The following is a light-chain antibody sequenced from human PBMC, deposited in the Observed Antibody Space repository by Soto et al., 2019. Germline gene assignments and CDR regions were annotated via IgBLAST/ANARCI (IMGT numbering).Light chain of an antibody. Sequence: QTVVTQSPSASASLGASVKLTCTLSSGHSSNVIAWHQQQPERGPRYLMKVNSDGSHTKGDGIPDRFSGSSSGTERYLTISSLQSEDEADYYCQTWSAGVRVFGGGTKVTVL. CDR2: VNSDGSH. CDR3: QTWSAGVRV. J-gene: IGLJ3*02. CDR1: SGHSSNV. V-gene: IGLV4-69*01.